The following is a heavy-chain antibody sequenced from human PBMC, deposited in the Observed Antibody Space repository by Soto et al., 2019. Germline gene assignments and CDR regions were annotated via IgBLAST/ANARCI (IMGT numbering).Heavy chain of an antibody. CDR3: CAGETAAGTAYFDY. J-gene: IGHJ4*02. V-gene: IGHV4-59*12. CDR2: IFYTGST. Sequence: SETLSLTCTVSGGSISTYWSWIRQPPGKGLEWLGYIFYTGSTNYNPSLKSRVTISVDTSKNQFSLKLSSVTAADTAVYYCCAGETAAGTAYFDYWGQGTLVTVSS. D-gene: IGHD6-13*01. CDR1: GGSISTY.